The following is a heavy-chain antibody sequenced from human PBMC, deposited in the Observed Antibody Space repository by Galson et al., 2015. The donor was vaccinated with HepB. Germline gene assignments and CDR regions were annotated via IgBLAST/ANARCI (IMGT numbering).Heavy chain of an antibody. V-gene: IGHV5-51*01. CDR2: IYPGDSDT. Sequence: QSGAEVKKPGESLKISCKGSGYSFTSYWIGWVRQMPGKGLEWMGIIYPGDSDTRYSPSFQGQVTISANKSISTAYLQWSSLKASDTAMYYCARRARDHGGNYWYFDLWGRGTLVTVSS. J-gene: IGHJ2*01. CDR3: ARRARDHGGNYWYFDL. D-gene: IGHD4-23*01. CDR1: GYSFTSYW.